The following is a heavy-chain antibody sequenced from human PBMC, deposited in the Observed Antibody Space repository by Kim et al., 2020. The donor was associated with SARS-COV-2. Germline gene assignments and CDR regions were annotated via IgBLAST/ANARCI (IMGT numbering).Heavy chain of an antibody. D-gene: IGHD3-22*01. CDR3: AKVYYYDSSGYSLDY. CDR1: GFTFSSYG. CDR2: ISYDGSNK. Sequence: GGSLRLSCAASGFTFSSYGMHWVRQAPGKGLEWVAVISYDGSNKYYADSVKGRFTISRDNSKNTLYLQMNSLRAEDTAVYYCAKVYYYDSSGYSLDYWGQGTLVTVSS. J-gene: IGHJ4*02. V-gene: IGHV3-30*18.